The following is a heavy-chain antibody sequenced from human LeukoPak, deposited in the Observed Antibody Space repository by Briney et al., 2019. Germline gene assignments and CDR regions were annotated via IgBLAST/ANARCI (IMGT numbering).Heavy chain of an antibody. CDR3: TTLLWFGELPSVYYYYYYMDV. CDR1: GFTFSNAW. Sequence: GGSLRLSCAASGFTFSNAWMSWVRQAPGKGLEWVGRIKSKTDGGTTDYAAPVKGRFTISRDDSKNTLYLQMNSLKTEDTAMYYCTTLLWFGELPSVYYYYYYMDVWGKGTTVTISS. J-gene: IGHJ6*03. V-gene: IGHV3-15*01. D-gene: IGHD3-10*01. CDR2: IKSKTDGGTT.